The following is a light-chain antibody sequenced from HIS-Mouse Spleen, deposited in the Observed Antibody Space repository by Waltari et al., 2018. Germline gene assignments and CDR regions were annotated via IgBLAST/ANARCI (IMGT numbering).Light chain of an antibody. CDR3: QQYGSSPYT. CDR1: QSVRSSY. Sequence: EIVLTQSPGTLSLSPGERATLPCRASQSVRSSYLAWYQQKPGQAPRLLIYGASRRATGIPDRFSGSGSGTDFTLTISRLEPEDFAVYYCQQYGSSPYTFGQGTKLEIK. J-gene: IGKJ2*01. V-gene: IGKV3-20*01. CDR2: GAS.